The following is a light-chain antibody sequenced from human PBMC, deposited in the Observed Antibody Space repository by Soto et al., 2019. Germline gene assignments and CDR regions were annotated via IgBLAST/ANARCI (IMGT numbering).Light chain of an antibody. CDR2: STS. CDR3: VLYMGSGVWV. V-gene: IGLV8-61*01. CDR1: SGSVSTNYY. J-gene: IGLJ3*02. Sequence: QPVVTQEPSFSVSPGGTVTLTCGLSSGSVSTNYYPTWYQQTPGQAPRTLIYSTSTRSSGVPDRFSGSILGNKAALTITGAQADDESHYYCVLYMGSGVWVFGGGTKLTVL.